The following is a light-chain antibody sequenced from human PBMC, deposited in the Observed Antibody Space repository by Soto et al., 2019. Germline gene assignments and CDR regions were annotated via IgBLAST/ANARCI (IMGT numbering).Light chain of an antibody. Sequence: EIVMTQSPATLSVSPGERATLSCRASQSVSSKLAWYQQKPGQAPRLLIYGASTRATGIPAGFSGSGSGTEFTLTISSLQSEDCSVYYCQQYNSWPLTLGHGTKVDIK. J-gene: IGKJ3*01. CDR2: GAS. V-gene: IGKV3-15*01. CDR1: QSVSSK. CDR3: QQYNSWPLT.